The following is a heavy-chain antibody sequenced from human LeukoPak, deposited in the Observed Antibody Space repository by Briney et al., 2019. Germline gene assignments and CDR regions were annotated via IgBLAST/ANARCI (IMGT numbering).Heavy chain of an antibody. CDR3: ARGKYYDFWSGYYNDY. CDR2: INHSGST. V-gene: IGHV4-34*01. Sequence: SETLSLTCTVSGGSISNYWSWIRQPPGKGLEWIGEINHSGSTNYNPSLKSRVTISVDTSKNQFSLKLSSVTAADTAVYYCARGKYYDFWSGYYNDYWGQGTLVTVSS. CDR1: GGSISNY. D-gene: IGHD3-3*01. J-gene: IGHJ4*02.